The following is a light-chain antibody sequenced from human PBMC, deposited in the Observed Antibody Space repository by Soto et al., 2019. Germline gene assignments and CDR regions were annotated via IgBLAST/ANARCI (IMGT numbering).Light chain of an antibody. CDR1: SSDVGGYNY. CDR2: DVT. CDR3: CSYAGNYVI. V-gene: IGLV2-11*01. J-gene: IGLJ2*01. Sequence: QSALTQPRSVSGSPGQTVTISCTGTSSDVGGYNYVSWYQQHPGKAPKLMVHDVTERPSGVPDRFSGSKSGSTASLTISGLQAEDEGDYFCCSYAGNYVIFGGGTKLTVL.